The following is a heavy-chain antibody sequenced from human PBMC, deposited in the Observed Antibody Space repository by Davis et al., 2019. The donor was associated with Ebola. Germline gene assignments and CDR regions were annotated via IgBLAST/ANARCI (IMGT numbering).Heavy chain of an antibody. D-gene: IGHD5/OR15-5a*01. CDR1: GFTFSNYA. CDR3: ATCGFCMSTSGVDY. CDR2: IRAVGYNT. J-gene: IGHJ4*02. Sequence: GESLKISCAASGFTFSNYAMSWVRQAPAKGPEWVSGIRAVGYNTYHADSVRGRFTISRDNSKNTLYLQMNSLSGDDTAVYYCATCGFCMSTSGVDYWGQGTLVSVSS. V-gene: IGHV3-23*01.